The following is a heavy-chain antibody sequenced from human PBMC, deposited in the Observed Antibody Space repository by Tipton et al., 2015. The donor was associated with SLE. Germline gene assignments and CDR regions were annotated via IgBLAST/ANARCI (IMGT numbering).Heavy chain of an antibody. CDR2: MYSGGSR. Sequence: SLRLSCAGSGFNVNTNYITWVRQAPGKGLEWASVMYSGGSRYYAYSVKGRFTVTRDSSKNAGYLQMNNLRPNDTAVYYCARGPGIERNYYDYYHMDVWGKGTTVTVSS. D-gene: IGHD3-10*01. CDR3: ARGPGIERNYYDYYHMDV. CDR1: GFNVNTNY. J-gene: IGHJ6*03. V-gene: IGHV3-53*05.